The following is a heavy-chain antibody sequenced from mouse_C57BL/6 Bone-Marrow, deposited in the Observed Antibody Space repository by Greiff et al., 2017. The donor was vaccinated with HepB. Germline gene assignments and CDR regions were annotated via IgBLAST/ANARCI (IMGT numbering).Heavy chain of an antibody. CDR3: ARLIPYDYDRAWFAY. D-gene: IGHD2-4*01. Sequence: VQLQQPGTELVKPGASVKLSCKASGYTFTSYWMHWVKQRPGQGLEWIGNINPSNGGTNYNEKFKIKATLTVDKSSSTAYMQLSSLTSEDSAVYYCARLIPYDYDRAWFAYWGQGTLVTVSA. CDR2: INPSNGGT. V-gene: IGHV1-53*01. J-gene: IGHJ3*01. CDR1: GYTFTSYW.